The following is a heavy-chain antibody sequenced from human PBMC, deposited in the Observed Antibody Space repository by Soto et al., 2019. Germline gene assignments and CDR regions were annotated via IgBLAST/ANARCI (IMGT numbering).Heavy chain of an antibody. Sequence: PSETLSLTCAVSGGSISSGGYSWSWIRQPPGKGLEWIGYIYHSGSTYYNPSLKSRVTISVDRSKNQFSLKLSSVTAADTAVYYCARDLSEGESYNWFDPWGQGTLVTVSS. CDR2: IYHSGST. V-gene: IGHV4-30-2*01. J-gene: IGHJ5*02. CDR1: GGSISSGGYS. CDR3: ARDLSEGESYNWFDP. D-gene: IGHD3-10*01.